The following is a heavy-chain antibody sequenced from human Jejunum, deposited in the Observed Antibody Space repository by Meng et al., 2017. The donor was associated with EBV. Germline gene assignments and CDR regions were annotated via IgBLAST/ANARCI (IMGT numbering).Heavy chain of an antibody. CDR3: AKDKGEYCSGGSCYSLGV. V-gene: IGHV3-30*18. D-gene: IGHD2-15*01. CDR2: ISYDGRIK. Sequence: QVQLAESGGGVVQPGRSLRLSGAAPGFTFSTYGMHWVRQAPGKGLEWVAIISYDGRIKYYADSVKGRFTISRDNSENTLYLQMNSLRAEDTAVYYCAKDKGEYCSGGSCYSLGVWGQGTLVTVSS. J-gene: IGHJ4*02. CDR1: GFTFSTYG.